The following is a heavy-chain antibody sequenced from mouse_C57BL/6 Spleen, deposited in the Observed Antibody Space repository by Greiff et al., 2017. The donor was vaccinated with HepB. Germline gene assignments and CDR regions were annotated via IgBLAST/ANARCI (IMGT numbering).Heavy chain of an antibody. CDR3: AREDYYGREGFDY. D-gene: IGHD1-1*01. CDR1: GYTFTSYW. J-gene: IGHJ2*01. Sequence: VQLQQPGAELVMPGASVKLSCKASGYTFTSYWMHWVKQRPGQGLEWIGEIDPSDSYTNYNQKFKGKSTLTVDKSSSTAYMQLSSLTSEDSAVYYCAREDYYGREGFDYWGQGTTLTVSS. V-gene: IGHV1-69*01. CDR2: IDPSDSYT.